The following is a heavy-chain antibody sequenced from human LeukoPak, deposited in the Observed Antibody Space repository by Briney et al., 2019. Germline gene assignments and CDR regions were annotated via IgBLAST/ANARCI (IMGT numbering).Heavy chain of an antibody. Sequence: PGGSLRLSCAASGFTFSSYWMHWVRQAPGKGLVWVSRINSDGSSTSYADSVKGRFTISRDNAKNTLYLQMNSLRAEDTAVYYCAKSLSGRSAFDIWGQGTMITVSS. CDR1: GFTFSSYW. CDR3: AKSLSGRSAFDI. V-gene: IGHV3-74*01. J-gene: IGHJ3*02. D-gene: IGHD1-26*01. CDR2: INSDGSST.